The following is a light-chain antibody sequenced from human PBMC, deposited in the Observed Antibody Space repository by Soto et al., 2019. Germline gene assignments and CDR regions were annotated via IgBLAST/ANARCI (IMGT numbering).Light chain of an antibody. Sequence: ENVLTQSPCPLSLSSGERATLSCMASMSVSSSYLAWYQQKPGQAPRLLIYGASGRATGIPDRFSGSGSGTDVTLTISRLQSEDFVVYYCQQYGTSPTWTFGQGTKVDIK. CDR1: MSVSSSY. CDR3: QQYGTSPTWT. CDR2: GAS. J-gene: IGKJ1*01. V-gene: IGKV3-20*01.